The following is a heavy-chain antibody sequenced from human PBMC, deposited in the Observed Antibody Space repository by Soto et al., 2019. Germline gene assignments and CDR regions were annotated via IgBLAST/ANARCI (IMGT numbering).Heavy chain of an antibody. CDR1: GGSISSGDYS. Sequence: SETLSLTCAVSGGSISSGDYSWNWIRQPPGKGLEWIGEINHSGSTNYNPSLKSRVTISVDTSKNQFSLKLSSVTAADTAVYYCARGLAYYYDSSGYYYRSGLDYWGQGTLVTVSS. CDR3: ARGLAYYYDSSGYYYRSGLDY. V-gene: IGHV4-30-2*01. J-gene: IGHJ4*02. D-gene: IGHD3-22*01. CDR2: INHSGST.